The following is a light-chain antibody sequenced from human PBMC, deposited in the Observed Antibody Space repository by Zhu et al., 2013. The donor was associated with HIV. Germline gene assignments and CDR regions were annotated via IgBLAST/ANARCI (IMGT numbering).Light chain of an antibody. CDR1: SSNIGAGYD. V-gene: IGLV1-40*01. CDR2: GNN. J-gene: IGLJ2*01. CDR3: HSYDTTLRSSV. Sequence: QSVLTQPPSVSGAPGQRVVISCSGSSSNIGAGYDVHWYQHLPGAAPKLLIYGNNNRPSGVPDRFSGSKSGASASLAITGLQAEDEADYYCHSYDTTLRSSVFGGGTKLTVL.